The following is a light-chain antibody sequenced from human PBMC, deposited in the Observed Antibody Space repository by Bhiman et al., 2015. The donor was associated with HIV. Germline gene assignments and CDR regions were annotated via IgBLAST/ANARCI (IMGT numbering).Light chain of an antibody. CDR2: DVS. V-gene: IGLV2-11*01. Sequence: QSALAQPRSVSGSPGQSVTISCTGTSSDVGYFNFVSWYQQHPGKAPKLLIFDVSQRPSDVSHRFSGSKSGNTASLTISGLQAEDEADYFCCTYTSLTTYVFGSGTKLTVL. J-gene: IGLJ1*01. CDR3: CTYTSLTTYV. CDR1: SSDVGYFNF.